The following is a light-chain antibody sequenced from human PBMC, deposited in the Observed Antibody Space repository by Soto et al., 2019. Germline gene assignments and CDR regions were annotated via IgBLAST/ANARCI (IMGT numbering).Light chain of an antibody. V-gene: IGKV3-15*01. CDR1: QSISTS. Sequence: EIVFTQSPGTLSLSPRERATLSCRASQSISTSSLAWYQHKPGQAPRLLIGGASTRATGIPARFSGSGSGTEFTLTISSLQSEDFAVYYCQQYNNWPPFGQGGNVDVK. J-gene: IGKJ1*01. CDR2: GAS. CDR3: QQYNNWPP.